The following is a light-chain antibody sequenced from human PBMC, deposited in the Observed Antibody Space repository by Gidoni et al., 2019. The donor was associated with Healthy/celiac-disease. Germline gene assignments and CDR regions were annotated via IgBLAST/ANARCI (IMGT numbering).Light chain of an antibody. J-gene: IGLJ3*02. V-gene: IGLV1-44*01. CDR2: SNN. Sequence: GQWVTISCSGSSSNIGSNTVNWYQQLPGTAPKLLIYSNNQRPSGVPDRFSGSKSGTSASLAISGLQSEDEADYYCAAWDDSLNGLWVFGGGTKLTVL. CDR3: AAWDDSLNGLWV. CDR1: SSNIGSNT.